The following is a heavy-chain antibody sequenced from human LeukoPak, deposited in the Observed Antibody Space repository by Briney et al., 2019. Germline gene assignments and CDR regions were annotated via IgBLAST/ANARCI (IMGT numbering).Heavy chain of an antibody. V-gene: IGHV3-30-3*01. CDR1: GFTFSSYA. CDR2: ISCDGSNK. D-gene: IGHD6-6*01. J-gene: IGHJ4*02. Sequence: PGRSLRLSCAASGFTFSSYAMHWVRQAPGKGLEWVAVISCDGSNKYYADSVKGRFTISRDNSKNTLYLQMNSLRAEDTAVYYCARGIAAFDYWGQGTLVTVSS. CDR3: ARGIAAFDY.